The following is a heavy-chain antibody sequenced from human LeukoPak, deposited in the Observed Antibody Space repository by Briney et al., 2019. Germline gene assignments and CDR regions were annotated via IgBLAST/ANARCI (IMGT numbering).Heavy chain of an antibody. CDR2: IIPILGIA. CDR3: ARPDNSGYYYVMSY. Sequence: SVKVSCKASGGTFSSYAISWVRQAPGQGLEWMGRIIPILGIANYAQKFQGRVTITADKSTSTAYMELSSLRSEDTAVYYCARPDNSGYYYVMSYWGQGTLVTVSS. CDR1: GGTFSSYA. J-gene: IGHJ4*02. D-gene: IGHD3-22*01. V-gene: IGHV1-69*04.